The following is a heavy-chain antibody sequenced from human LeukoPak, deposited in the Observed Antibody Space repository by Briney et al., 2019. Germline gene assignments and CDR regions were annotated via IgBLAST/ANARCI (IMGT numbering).Heavy chain of an antibody. CDR1: GYTFSSYG. D-gene: IGHD1-1*01. CDR3: ARVTILEATLDY. V-gene: IGHV1-18*01. Sequence: ASVKVSCKASGYTFSSYGFIWVRQAPGQGLEWMGWISAYNGNTNYAQKLQGRVTMTTDTSTSTAYMELRSLRSDDTAVYYCARVTILEATLDYWGQGTLVTVSS. J-gene: IGHJ4*02. CDR2: ISAYNGNT.